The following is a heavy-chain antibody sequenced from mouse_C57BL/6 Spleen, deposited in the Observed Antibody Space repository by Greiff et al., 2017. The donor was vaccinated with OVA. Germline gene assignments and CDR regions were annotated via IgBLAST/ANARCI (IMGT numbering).Heavy chain of an antibody. J-gene: IGHJ4*01. Sequence: EVQVVESEGGLVQPGSSMKLSCTASGFTFSDYYMAWVRQVPEKGLEWVANINYDGSSTYYLDSLKSRFIISRDNAKNILYLQMSSLKSEDTATYYCAREPGRGYAMDYWGQGTSVTVSS. CDR1: GFTFSDYY. D-gene: IGHD1-1*02. CDR2: INYDGSST. V-gene: IGHV5-16*01. CDR3: AREPGRGYAMDY.